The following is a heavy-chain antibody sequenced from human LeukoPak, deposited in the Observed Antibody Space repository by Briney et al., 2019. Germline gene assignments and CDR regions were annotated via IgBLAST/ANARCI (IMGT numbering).Heavy chain of an antibody. V-gene: IGHV5-51*01. CDR3: ARHARYCTGGKCYSFYYFDY. J-gene: IGHJ4*02. Sequence: GESLKISCKASGYTFTNYWIGWVRHTPGKGLEWMGIIHPGDSDTRYRTSFQGQFTMSVYGSTSTAYLHWTSLKASDTAIYYCARHARYCTGGKCYSFYYFDYWGQGTLVTVSS. D-gene: IGHD2-15*01. CDR1: GYTFTNYW. CDR2: IHPGDSDT.